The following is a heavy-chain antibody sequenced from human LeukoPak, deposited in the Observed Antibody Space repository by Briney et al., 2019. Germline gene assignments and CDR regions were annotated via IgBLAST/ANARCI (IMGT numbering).Heavy chain of an antibody. D-gene: IGHD6-6*01. J-gene: IGHJ4*02. CDR3: ARHSSSWVLYYFDY. V-gene: IGHV4-39*01. CDR2: IYYSGIT. Sequence: SETLSLTCTVSGGSISSSSFYWGWIRQSPGQGLEWIGSIYYSGITYYNPSLKSRVTISVDTSNNHFSLRLSSVTAADTAVYYCARHSSSWVLYYFDYWGQGTLGPASS. CDR1: GGSISSSSFY.